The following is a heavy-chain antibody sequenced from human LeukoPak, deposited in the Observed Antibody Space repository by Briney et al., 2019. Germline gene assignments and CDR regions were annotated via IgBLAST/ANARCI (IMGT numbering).Heavy chain of an antibody. CDR1: GGSISSYY. J-gene: IGHJ3*02. CDR3: AGRQHIVVVTATRGSFDM. Sequence: PSETLSLTCTVSGGSISSYYWSWIRQPPGKGLEWIGYVFNSGRTNLNPSLRSRATMSVDTSKNQFSLKLSSLTAADTAAYYCAGRQHIVVVTATRGSFDMWGQGTMVTVSS. D-gene: IGHD2-21*02. CDR2: VFNSGRT. V-gene: IGHV4-59*01.